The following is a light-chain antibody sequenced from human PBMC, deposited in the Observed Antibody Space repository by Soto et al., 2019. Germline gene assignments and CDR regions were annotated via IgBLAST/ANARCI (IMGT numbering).Light chain of an antibody. CDR1: SSDVGGYNY. V-gene: IGLV2-11*01. J-gene: IGLJ1*01. CDR3: SSHAGISVV. Sequence: QSALTQPRSVSGSPGQSVTISCTGTSSDVGGYNYVSWYQQHPGKAPKLMIYDVTTRPSGVPDRFSGSKSGNTASLTISGLQAEDEADYYCSSHAGISVVFGTGTKLTVL. CDR2: DVT.